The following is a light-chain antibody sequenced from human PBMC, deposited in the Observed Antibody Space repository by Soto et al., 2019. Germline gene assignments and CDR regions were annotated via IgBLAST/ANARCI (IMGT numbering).Light chain of an antibody. CDR1: QSISNY. CDR3: QQHDILPIT. CDR2: GAS. J-gene: IGKJ5*01. Sequence: EIVLTQSPATLSLSPGERATLSCRASQSISNYLAWYQQKPGQAPRLLISGASRRATGIPDRFSGAGSGTDFTLTISRLEPEDFALYYCQQHDILPITFGQGTRLEIK. V-gene: IGKV3-20*01.